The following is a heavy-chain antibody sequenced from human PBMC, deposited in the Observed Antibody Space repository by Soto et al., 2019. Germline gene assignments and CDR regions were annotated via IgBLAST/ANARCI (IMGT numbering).Heavy chain of an antibody. CDR3: ARASTYGESDY. D-gene: IGHD3-10*01. J-gene: IGHJ4*02. Sequence: GASVKVSFKASGYTFTNYFLHWVRQAPGQGLEWMGWIDPNSGDTNYSQKLQGRVTMTRDTSISTAYMELTRLRSDDTAVYLCARASTYGESDYWGQGTLVTVSS. CDR2: IDPNSGDT. CDR1: GYTFTNYF. V-gene: IGHV1-2*02.